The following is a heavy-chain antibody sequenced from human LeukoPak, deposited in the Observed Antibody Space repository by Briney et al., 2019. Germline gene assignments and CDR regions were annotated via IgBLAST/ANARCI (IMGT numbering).Heavy chain of an antibody. V-gene: IGHV1-69*04. J-gene: IGHJ5*02. D-gene: IGHD3-9*01. CDR3: ARGGLRYFDDNWFDP. CDR1: GGTFSSYA. CDR2: IIPILGIA. Sequence: ASVKVSCKASGGTFSSYAISWVRQAPGQGLEWMGKIIPILGIANYAQKFQGRVTITTDESTSTAYMELSSLRSEDTAVYYCARGGLRYFDDNWFDPWGQGTLVTVSS.